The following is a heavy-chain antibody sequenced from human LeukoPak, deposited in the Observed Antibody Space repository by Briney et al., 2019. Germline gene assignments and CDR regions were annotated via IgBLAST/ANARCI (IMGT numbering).Heavy chain of an antibody. Sequence: LVKVSCKASGGTFSSYAISWVRQAPGQGLEWMGRIIPIFGTANYAQKFQGRVTITTDESTSTAYMELSSLRSEDTAVYYCARVGVGATSPFGYWGQGTLVTVSS. CDR3: ARVGVGATSPFGY. CDR2: IIPIFGTA. CDR1: GGTFSSYA. V-gene: IGHV1-69*05. D-gene: IGHD1-26*01. J-gene: IGHJ4*02.